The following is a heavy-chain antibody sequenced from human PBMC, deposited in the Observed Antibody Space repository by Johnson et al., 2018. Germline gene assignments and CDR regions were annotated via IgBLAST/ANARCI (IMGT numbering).Heavy chain of an antibody. J-gene: IGHJ6*02. D-gene: IGHD2/OR15-2a*01. Sequence: QVQLVQSGGGVVQPGRSLRLSCAASGFTFSGYGMHWVRQATGKGLEWVAVICHDGSNGEDADSVKGRFTISRDNSKNTLYLQMNSLRDEDTAIYYCARDLSSKRDMDGWGQGTTVTVSS. CDR2: ICHDGSNG. CDR3: ARDLSSKRDMDG. V-gene: IGHV3-33*01. CDR1: GFTFSGYG.